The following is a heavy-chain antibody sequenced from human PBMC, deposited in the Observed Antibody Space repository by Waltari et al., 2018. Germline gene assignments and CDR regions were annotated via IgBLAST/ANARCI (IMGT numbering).Heavy chain of an antibody. CDR1: GFTFSNYD. J-gene: IGHJ4*02. V-gene: IGHV3-48*03. CDR3: VREMQRMFDY. Sequence: EVQLVEPGGGLVQPGGSLRLSCATSGFTFSNYDINWVRQAPGKGLEWVSYIGRSCSSVYHADSVRGRFTSSRDNAKNSLYLDMNRLRAEDTSVYFCVREMQRMFDYWGQGTLVTVSS. CDR2: IGRSCSSV.